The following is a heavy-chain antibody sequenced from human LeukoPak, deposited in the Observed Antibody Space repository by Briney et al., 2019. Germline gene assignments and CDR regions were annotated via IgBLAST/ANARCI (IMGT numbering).Heavy chain of an antibody. V-gene: IGHV3-21*01. Sequence: GGSLRLSCAASGFTFSSYGMNWVRQAPGKGLEWVSSISSSSSYIYYTDSVKGRFTISRDNAKNSLYLQMNSLRAEDTAVYYCARGSRYGVVERDAFDIWGQGTMVTVSS. CDR3: ARGSRYGVVERDAFDI. CDR2: ISSSSSYI. CDR1: GFTFSSYG. J-gene: IGHJ3*02. D-gene: IGHD3-3*01.